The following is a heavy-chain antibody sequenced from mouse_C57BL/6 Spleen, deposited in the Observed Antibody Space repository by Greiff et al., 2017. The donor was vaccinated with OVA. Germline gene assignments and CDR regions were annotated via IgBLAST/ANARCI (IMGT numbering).Heavy chain of an antibody. V-gene: IGHV1-82*01. CDR3: ARLPYGRDAMDY. J-gene: IGHJ4*01. Sequence: QVQLQQSGPELVKPGASVKISCKASGYAFSSSWMNWVKQRPGTGLEWIGRIYPGDGDTKYNGKFKGKATLTADNSSSTAYMQLSSLTSEYSAVYFCARLPYGRDAMDYWGQGTSVTVSS. CDR1: GYAFSSSW. D-gene: IGHD1-1*01. CDR2: IYPGDGDT.